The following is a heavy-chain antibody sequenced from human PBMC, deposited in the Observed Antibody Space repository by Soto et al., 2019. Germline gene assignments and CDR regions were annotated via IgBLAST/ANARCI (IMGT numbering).Heavy chain of an antibody. J-gene: IGHJ6*02. CDR2: IIPIFGTA. CDR1: GGTFSSYA. CDR3: ARDGRRAARPDWHYHYGMDV. V-gene: IGHV1-69*12. D-gene: IGHD6-6*01. Sequence: QVQLVQSGAEVKKPGSSVKVSCKASGGTFSSYAISWVRQAPGQGLEWMGGIIPIFGTANYAQKFQGRVTITADESTSTAYMELSSLRSEDTAVYYCARDGRRAARPDWHYHYGMDVWGQGTTVTVSS.